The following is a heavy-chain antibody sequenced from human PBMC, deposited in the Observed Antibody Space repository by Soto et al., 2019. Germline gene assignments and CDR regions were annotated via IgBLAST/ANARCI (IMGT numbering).Heavy chain of an antibody. CDR3: AREMGRMLGLECSSSHQGPSNWFGT. CDR2: LSAYTGNT. D-gene: IGHD6-6*01. Sequence: ASVKVFCKASGYTSTSYGISWVRQAPGLGLEWMGWLSAYTGNTNYAQKLQCSVTMTTDTSTRTAYIELRSLRSDNTSVYCCAREMGRMLGLECSSSHQGPSNWFGTWGQGSMFTVSS. J-gene: IGHJ5*02. CDR1: GYTSTSYG. V-gene: IGHV1-18*04.